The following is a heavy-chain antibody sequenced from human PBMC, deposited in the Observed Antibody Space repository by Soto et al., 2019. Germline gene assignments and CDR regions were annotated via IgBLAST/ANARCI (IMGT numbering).Heavy chain of an antibody. CDR1: GGSFSGYY. Sequence: PSETLSLTCAVYGGSFSGYYWSWIRQPPGKGQEWIGEINHSGSTNYNPSLKSRVTISVDTSKNQFSLQLSPVTAADTAVYYCARGRVGETLGYCGGGSCYTNFDYWGQGTRVTVSS. V-gene: IGHV4-34*01. J-gene: IGHJ4*02. CDR3: ARGRVGETLGYCGGGSCYTNFDY. CDR2: INHSGST. D-gene: IGHD2-15*01.